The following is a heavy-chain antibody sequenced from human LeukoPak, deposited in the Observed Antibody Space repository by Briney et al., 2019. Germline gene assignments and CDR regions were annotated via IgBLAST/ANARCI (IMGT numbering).Heavy chain of an antibody. CDR3: ARDLWGWGSDYLDY. V-gene: IGHV1-2*06. D-gene: IGHD4/OR15-4a*01. CDR2: ISPNSGAT. Sequence: ASVKVSRKPSGYTFTDYYVHWVRLVPGQGLEWMGRISPNSGATNYAEKFRGRVTMARDTSINTVYMEMSSLRSDDTAVYYCARDLWGWGSDYLDYWGQGTLVTVSS. CDR1: GYTFTDYY. J-gene: IGHJ4*02.